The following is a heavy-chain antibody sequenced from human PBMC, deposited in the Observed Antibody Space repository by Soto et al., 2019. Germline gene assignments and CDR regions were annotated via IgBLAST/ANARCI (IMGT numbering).Heavy chain of an antibody. CDR2: ISGSGGST. D-gene: IGHD3-3*01. Sequence: VGSLRLSCAASGFTFSSYAMSWVRQAPGKGLEWVSAISGSGGSTYYADSVKGRFTISRDNSKNTLYLQMNSLRAEDTAVYYCAKSDALEWLSHFDYWGQGTLVTVSS. CDR3: AKSDALEWLSHFDY. J-gene: IGHJ4*02. CDR1: GFTFSSYA. V-gene: IGHV3-23*01.